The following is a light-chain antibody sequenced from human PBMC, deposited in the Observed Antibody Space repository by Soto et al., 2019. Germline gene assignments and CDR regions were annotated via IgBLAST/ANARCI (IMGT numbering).Light chain of an antibody. CDR1: QSVSSY. J-gene: IGKJ5*01. CDR3: QQYNNWPFS. V-gene: IGKV3-11*01. Sequence: EIVLTQSPATLSFSPPERATLXPTSSQSVSSYLAWYQQKPGQAPRLLIYDASIRATGVPARFSGTGSETDFTLTISGLQSEDSAVYFCQQYNNWPFSFGQGTRLEI. CDR2: DAS.